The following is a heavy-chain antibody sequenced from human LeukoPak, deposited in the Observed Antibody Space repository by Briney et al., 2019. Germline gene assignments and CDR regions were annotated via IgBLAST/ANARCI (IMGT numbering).Heavy chain of an antibody. CDR1: GFTFSGSA. Sequence: PGGSLRLSCAASGFTFSGSAMHWVRQASGKGLEWVGRIRSKANSYATAYAASVKGRFTISRDDSKNTAYLQMNSLKTEDTAVYYCTRAPRDYYGSGSYLNAFDIWGQGTMVTVSS. CDR2: IRSKANSYAT. J-gene: IGHJ3*02. CDR3: TRAPRDYYGSGSYLNAFDI. D-gene: IGHD3-10*01. V-gene: IGHV3-73*01.